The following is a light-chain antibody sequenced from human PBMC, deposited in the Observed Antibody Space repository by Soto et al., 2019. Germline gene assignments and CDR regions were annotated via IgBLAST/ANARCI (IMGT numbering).Light chain of an antibody. CDR3: SSYTNTGTLVV. CDR1: GSDIGTYNF. V-gene: IGLV2-14*01. CDR2: EVA. Sequence: QSALTQPASVSGSPGQSITISCSGSGSDIGTYNFVSWYQHHPGRAPKLIISEVANRPSGVSDRFSGSKSGSLAYLTISGLQADDEAVYYCSSYTNTGTLVVFGVGTKLTVL. J-gene: IGLJ3*02.